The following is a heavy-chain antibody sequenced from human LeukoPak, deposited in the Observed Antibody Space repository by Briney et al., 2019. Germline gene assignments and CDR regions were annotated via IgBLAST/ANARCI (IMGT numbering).Heavy chain of an antibody. CDR1: GFTFSSYS. V-gene: IGHV3-48*01. J-gene: IGHJ6*03. Sequence: GGSLRLSCAASGFTFSSYSMNWVRQAPGKGLEWVSYISSGSSTIYYADSVKGRFTISRDNGKNSLYLQMNSLRAEDTAVYYCARSFSDFWNGYHYYYYYYMDVWGKGTTVTVSS. CDR3: ARSFSDFWNGYHYYYYYYMDV. D-gene: IGHD3-3*01. CDR2: ISSGSSTI.